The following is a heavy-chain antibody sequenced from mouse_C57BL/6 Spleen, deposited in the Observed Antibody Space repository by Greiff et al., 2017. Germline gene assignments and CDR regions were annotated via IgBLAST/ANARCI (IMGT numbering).Heavy chain of an antibody. D-gene: IGHD3-2*02. V-gene: IGHV1-69*01. Sequence: QVQLQQPGAELVMPGASVKLSCKASGYTFTSYWMHWVKQRPGQGLEWIGEIDPSDSYTNYNQKFKGKSTLTVDKSSSTAYMQLSSLTSEDSAVYYCARGGDQATFAYWGQGTLVTVSA. CDR2: IDPSDSYT. J-gene: IGHJ3*01. CDR1: GYTFTSYW. CDR3: ARGGDQATFAY.